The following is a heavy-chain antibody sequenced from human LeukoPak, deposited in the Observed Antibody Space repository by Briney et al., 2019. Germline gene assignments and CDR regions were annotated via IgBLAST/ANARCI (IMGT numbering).Heavy chain of an antibody. CDR1: GFTFRSYG. V-gene: IGHV3-30*18. D-gene: IGHD4-11*01. CDR2: ISSDGIYD. J-gene: IGHJ4*02. CDR3: AEGGNSSINY. Sequence: GGSLRLSCAASGFTFRSYGMHWVRRAPGKGLEWVAHISSDGIYDHYVDSVKGRFTISRDNSKNTLYLQLANVRGEDTAVYYCAEGGNSSINYWGQGTLVTVSS.